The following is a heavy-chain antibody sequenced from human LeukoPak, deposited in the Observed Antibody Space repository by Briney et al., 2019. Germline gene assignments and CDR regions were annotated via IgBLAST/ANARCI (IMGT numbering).Heavy chain of an antibody. CDR2: IYSSGST. CDR1: GGSISSYY. J-gene: IGHJ4*02. Sequence: SETLSLTCTVSGGSISSYYWSWIRQPPGKGLEWIGYIYSSGSTNYNPSLKSRVTISVDTSKNQFSLKLSSVTAADTAVYYCAGTVAGFPPTGWGQGTLVTVSS. D-gene: IGHD6-19*01. CDR3: AGTVAGFPPTG. V-gene: IGHV4-59*01.